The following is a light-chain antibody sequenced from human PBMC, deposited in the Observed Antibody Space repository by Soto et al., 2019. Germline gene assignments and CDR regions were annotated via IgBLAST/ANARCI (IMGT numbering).Light chain of an antibody. CDR3: QQLNSYVFA. Sequence: DIQLTQSPSFLSASVGDRVTITCRASQDVSRYLAWYQQKPGKAPNLLIYAASTLRSGVPSRFSGRGSETEFTLTISSLQPEDFATYYCQQLNSYVFAFGPGTKVDIK. CDR2: AAS. V-gene: IGKV1-9*01. CDR1: QDVSRY. J-gene: IGKJ3*01.